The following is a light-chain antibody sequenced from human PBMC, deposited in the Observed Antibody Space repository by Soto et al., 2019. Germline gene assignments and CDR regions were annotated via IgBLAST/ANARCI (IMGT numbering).Light chain of an antibody. CDR2: QDS. CDR3: QAWDSRLVV. Sequence: SYELTQPPSVSVSPGQTASITCSGDKLGDKYACWYQQKPGQSPVLVIYQDSKRPSGIPERFSGSNSGNTATLTISGTQAMDEADYYCQAWDSRLVVFCGGTKLTVL. V-gene: IGLV3-1*01. CDR1: KLGDKY. J-gene: IGLJ2*01.